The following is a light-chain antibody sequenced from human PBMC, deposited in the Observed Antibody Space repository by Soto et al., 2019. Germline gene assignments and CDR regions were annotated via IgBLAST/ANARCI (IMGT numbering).Light chain of an antibody. CDR3: QQCVSWPQFT. J-gene: IGKJ3*01. Sequence: EIVLTQSPATLSLSPGERASLSCRASQSVGSSLAWYQHKPGQAPRLLIYDVSNRATGIPARFSGSGSGTDFTLTISSLVPEDFAFYYCQQCVSWPQFTFGPGTRLDI. CDR1: QSVGSS. CDR2: DVS. V-gene: IGKV3-11*01.